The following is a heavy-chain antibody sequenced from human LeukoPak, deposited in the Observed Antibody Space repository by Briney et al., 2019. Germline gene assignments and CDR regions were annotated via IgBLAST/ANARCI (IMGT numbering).Heavy chain of an antibody. CDR1: GSTFSTYW. CDR2: INSDGGTT. Sequence: GGSLRLSCAASGSTFSTYWMHWVRQAPGKGLVWDSRINSDGGTTTYADSVKGRFTISRDNSKNILFLQMNSLRAEDTAVYYCATMQWLEGVDWFDPWGQGTLVTVSS. J-gene: IGHJ5*02. D-gene: IGHD6-19*01. V-gene: IGHV3-74*03. CDR3: ATMQWLEGVDWFDP.